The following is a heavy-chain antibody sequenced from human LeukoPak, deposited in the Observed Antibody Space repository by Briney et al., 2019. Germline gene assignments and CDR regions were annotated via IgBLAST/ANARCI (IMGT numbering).Heavy chain of an antibody. V-gene: IGHV3-21*01. J-gene: IGHJ4*02. Sequence: PGGSLRLSCAASGFTFSSYSMNWVRQAPGKGLEWVSSISSSSSYIYYADSVKGRFTISRDNAKNSLYLQMNSLRAEDTAVYYCAREAYYDFWSGYPLFDYWGQGTLVTVSS. CDR2: ISSSSSYI. CDR1: GFTFSSYS. CDR3: AREAYYDFWSGYPLFDY. D-gene: IGHD3-3*01.